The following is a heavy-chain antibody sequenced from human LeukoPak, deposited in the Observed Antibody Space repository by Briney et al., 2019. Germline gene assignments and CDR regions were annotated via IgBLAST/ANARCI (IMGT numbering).Heavy chain of an antibody. J-gene: IGHJ4*02. CDR2: INHSGST. Sequence: PSETLSLTCAVYGGSFSGHYWSWIRQPPGKGLEWIGEINHSGSTNYNPSLKSRVTISVDTSKNQFSLKLSSVTAADTAVYYCARGSRIAAAGTIDYWGQGTLVTVSS. V-gene: IGHV4-34*01. CDR3: ARGSRIAAAGTIDY. D-gene: IGHD6-13*01. CDR1: GGSFSGHY.